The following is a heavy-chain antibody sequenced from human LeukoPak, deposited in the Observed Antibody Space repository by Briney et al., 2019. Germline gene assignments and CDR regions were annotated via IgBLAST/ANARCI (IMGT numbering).Heavy chain of an antibody. D-gene: IGHD3-9*01. J-gene: IGHJ4*02. V-gene: IGHV1-69*01. CDR2: IIPIFGTA. CDR3: ARSGISPRRYYDILTGYYYYFDY. CDR1: GGTFSSYA. Sequence: SVKVSCKASGGTFSSYAISWVRQAPGQGLEWMGGIIPIFGTANYAQKFQGRVTITADESTSTAYMELSSLRSEDTAAYYCARSGISPRRYYDILTGYYYYFDYWGQGTLVTVSS.